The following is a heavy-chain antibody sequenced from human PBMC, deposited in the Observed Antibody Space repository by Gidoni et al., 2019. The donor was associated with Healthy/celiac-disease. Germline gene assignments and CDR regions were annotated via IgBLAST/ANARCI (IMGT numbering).Heavy chain of an antibody. Sequence: QVQLQESGPGLVKPSETLSLTCTVAVGSISSYYWSWIRQPPGKGLEWIGYIYYSGSTNYNPSLKSRVTISVDTSKNQFSLKLSSVTAADTAVYYCARATRRRYYYGMDVWGQGTTVTVSS. CDR3: ARATRRRYYYGMDV. V-gene: IGHV4-59*01. CDR2: IYYSGST. CDR1: VGSISSYY. J-gene: IGHJ6*02.